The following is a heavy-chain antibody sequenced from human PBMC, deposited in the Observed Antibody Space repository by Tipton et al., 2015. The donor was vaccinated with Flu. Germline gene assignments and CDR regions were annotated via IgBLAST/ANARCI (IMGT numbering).Heavy chain of an antibody. CDR3: ARRAYYYGSGTSDV. D-gene: IGHD3-10*01. J-gene: IGHJ6*02. Sequence: LRLSCDVSGYSISSGYYWGWIRQPPGKGLEWIGSIYHSGSTYYSPSLKSRVTISIDTSKNQFSLKLSSVTAADMAVYYCARRAYYYGSGTSDVWGQGTTVTVSS. CDR1: GYSISSGYY. V-gene: IGHV4-38-2*01. CDR2: IYHSGST.